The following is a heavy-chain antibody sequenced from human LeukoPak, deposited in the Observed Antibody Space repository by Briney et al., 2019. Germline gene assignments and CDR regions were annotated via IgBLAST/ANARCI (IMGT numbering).Heavy chain of an antibody. V-gene: IGHV4-34*01. CDR3: ARCPSYYYYMDV. CDR1: GGSFSGYY. J-gene: IGHJ6*03. CDR2: INHSGST. Sequence: KPSETLSLTCAVYGGSFSGYYWSWIRQPPGKGLEWIGEINHSGSTNYNPSLKSRVTISVDTSKNQFSLKLSSVTAADTAVYYCARCPSYYYYMDVWGKGTTVTVSS.